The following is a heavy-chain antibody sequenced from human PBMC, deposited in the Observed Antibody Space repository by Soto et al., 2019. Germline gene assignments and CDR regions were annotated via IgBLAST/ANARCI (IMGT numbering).Heavy chain of an antibody. J-gene: IGHJ6*02. CDR1: GYTFTSYG. D-gene: IGHD6-6*01. Sequence: ASVKVSCKASGYTFTSYGISWVRQAPGQGLEWMGWISAYNGNTNYAQKLQGRVTMTTDTSTSTAYMDLNSLRAEDTAVYYCAKDLGAARPEDYYYYGMDVWGQGTTVTVSS. CDR2: ISAYNGNT. CDR3: AKDLGAARPEDYYYYGMDV. V-gene: IGHV1-18*01.